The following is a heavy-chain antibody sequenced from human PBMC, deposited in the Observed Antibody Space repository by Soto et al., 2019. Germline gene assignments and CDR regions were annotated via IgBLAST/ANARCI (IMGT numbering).Heavy chain of an antibody. CDR2: IYPGDSET. Sequence: PGEPLRISWKGSGYSVTSCWIGWVRQMPGKDLEWMGIIYPGDSETRYSPSFQGQVTISADKSSSTDYLQWSSLKASDTAMYYCARQYSYGSDAFDIWGQGTMVAVSS. J-gene: IGHJ3*02. D-gene: IGHD5-18*01. CDR3: ARQYSYGSDAFDI. V-gene: IGHV5-51*01. CDR1: GYSVTSCW.